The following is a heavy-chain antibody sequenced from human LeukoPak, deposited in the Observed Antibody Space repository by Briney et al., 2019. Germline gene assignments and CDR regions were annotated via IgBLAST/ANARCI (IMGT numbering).Heavy chain of an antibody. V-gene: IGHV3-23*01. CDR2: ISGSGGST. J-gene: IGHJ3*02. D-gene: IGHD3-22*01. CDR3: AKELRKIYYDSSGWSHVAFDI. CDR1: GFTFSSYA. Sequence: GGSLRLSCAASGFTFSSYAMSWVRQAPGKGLEWVSAISGSGGSTYYADSVKGRFTISRDNSKNTLYLQMNSLRAEDTAVYYCAKELRKIYYDSSGWSHVAFDIWGQGTMVTVSS.